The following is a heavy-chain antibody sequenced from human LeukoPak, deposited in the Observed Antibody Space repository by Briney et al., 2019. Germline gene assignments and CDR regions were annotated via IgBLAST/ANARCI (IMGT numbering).Heavy chain of an antibody. CDR2: ISHSGSV. J-gene: IGHJ4*02. Sequence: SETLSLTCTVSGGSVSNYYWSWIRQSPGKGLEWIGYISHSGSVNYNPSLKSRVTMSVDTSKNQFSLKLSSVTAADTAVYYCARDLPPVYWGQGTLVTVSS. CDR1: GGSVSNYY. V-gene: IGHV4-59*02. CDR3: ARDLPPVY.